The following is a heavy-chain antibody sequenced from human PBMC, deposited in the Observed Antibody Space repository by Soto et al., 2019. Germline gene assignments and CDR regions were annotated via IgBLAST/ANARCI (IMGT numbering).Heavy chain of an antibody. CDR2: ISTSGNTI. CDR1: GFTFSDYY. J-gene: IGHJ4*02. CDR3: ATTVVRGLGALDS. V-gene: IGHV3-11*01. D-gene: IGHD3-10*01. Sequence: QVQLVESGGGLVKPGGSLRLSCAASGFTFSDYYMSWIRQAPGKGLEWVSYISTSGNTIYYADSVKGRFTISRDNARNSLFLQMNSLRAEDTAVYYCATTVVRGLGALDSWGQGTLLTVSS.